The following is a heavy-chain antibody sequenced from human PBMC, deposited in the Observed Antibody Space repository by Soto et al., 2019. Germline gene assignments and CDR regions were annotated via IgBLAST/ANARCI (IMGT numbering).Heavy chain of an antibody. CDR3: MTDHGGW. CDR1: GFTFYTYW. J-gene: IGHJ4*02. D-gene: IGHD6-19*01. V-gene: IGHV3-7*01. CDR2: IKSDGSEK. Sequence: EVQLVESGGGLVQPGGSLRLSCGASGFTFYTYWMNWVRQAPGMGLEWVANIKSDGSEKYYVDSVKGRFTISGDNTKNSMYLQMNSLRVDDTAMYHCMTDHGGWWGPGTLVTVSS.